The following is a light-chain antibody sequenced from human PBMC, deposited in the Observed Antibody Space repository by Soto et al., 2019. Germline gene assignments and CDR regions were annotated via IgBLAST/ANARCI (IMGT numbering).Light chain of an antibody. Sequence: EIVLTQSPATLSLSPGERATLCCRASQSVTSYLAWYQQRPGQAPRLLIYDASRRATGIPARFSGSGSGADFTLTISSLEPEDFAVYYCQQRSSWPITFGQGKRLEIK. J-gene: IGKJ5*01. V-gene: IGKV3-11*01. CDR3: QQRSSWPIT. CDR2: DAS. CDR1: QSVTSY.